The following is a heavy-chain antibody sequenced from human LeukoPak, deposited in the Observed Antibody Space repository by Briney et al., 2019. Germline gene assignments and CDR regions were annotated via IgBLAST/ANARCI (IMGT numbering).Heavy chain of an antibody. J-gene: IGHJ4*02. D-gene: IGHD2-2*01. CDR3: AKKGRYCRSTSCYNDY. Sequence: GGSLRLSCVASRFTLSIYAMSWVCTAPGKRLERVSDISRMGGSTYYAHSVTGRFTNPRDNSKHTLYLQMSSLRAEDTAVYYCAKKGRYCRSTSCYNDYWGQGTLVTVSS. CDR1: RFTLSIYA. V-gene: IGHV3-23*01. CDR2: ISRMGGST.